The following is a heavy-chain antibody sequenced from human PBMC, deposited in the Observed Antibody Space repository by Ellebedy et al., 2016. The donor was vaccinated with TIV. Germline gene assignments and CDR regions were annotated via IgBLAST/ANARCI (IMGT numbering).Heavy chain of an antibody. Sequence: SETLSLXXTVSGGSISSSSYYWGWIRQPPGKGLEWIGSIYHSGRTYNNPSLKSRVTILVDTSKNQFSLKLSSVTGADTAVYYCASRVRWSEDAFDIWGQGTMVTVSS. CDR3: ASRVRWSEDAFDI. CDR2: IYHSGRT. J-gene: IGHJ3*02. V-gene: IGHV4-39*07. D-gene: IGHD3-10*01. CDR1: GGSISSSSYY.